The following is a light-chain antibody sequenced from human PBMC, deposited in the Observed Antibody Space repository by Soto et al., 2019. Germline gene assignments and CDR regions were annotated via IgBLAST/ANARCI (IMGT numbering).Light chain of an antibody. V-gene: IGKV3-15*01. CDR3: QQYNNYRA. Sequence: EIVMTQSPATLSVSPGERATLSCRASQSVSSNLAWYQQKPGQAPRLLIYGASTRATGIPARFSGSGSGTEFTLTISSLQSEDFAVYYCQQYNNYRAFGQGTKLEIK. CDR1: QSVSSN. CDR2: GAS. J-gene: IGKJ2*01.